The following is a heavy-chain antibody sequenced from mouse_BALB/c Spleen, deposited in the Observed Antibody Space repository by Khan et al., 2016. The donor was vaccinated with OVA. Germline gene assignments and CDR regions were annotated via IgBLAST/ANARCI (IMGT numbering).Heavy chain of an antibody. D-gene: IGHD2-1*01. V-gene: IGHV2-9*02. CDR1: GFSLTSYG. Sequence: VQLKESGPGLVAPSQSLSITCTVSGFSLTSYGVHWVRQTPGKGLEWLGIIWAGGSTNYNSALMSSLSISKDNSKSQVFFKMHSLQTEDTARYYCARNYDNFVEYFDVWGAGTTVTVSS. CDR2: IWAGGST. J-gene: IGHJ1*01. CDR3: ARNYDNFVEYFDV.